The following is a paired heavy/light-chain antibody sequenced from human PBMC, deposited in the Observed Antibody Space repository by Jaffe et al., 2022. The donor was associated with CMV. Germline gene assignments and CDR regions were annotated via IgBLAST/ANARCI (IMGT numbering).Light chain of an antibody. CDR3: SSYAGSNVYV. CDR1: SSDVGGYNY. Sequence: QSALTQPPSASGSPGQSVTISCTGTSSDVGGYNYVSWYQQHPGKAPKVMIYEVNKRPSGVPDRFSGSKSGNTASLTVSGLQAEDEADYYCSSYAGSNVYVFGTGTKVTVL. J-gene: IGLJ1*01. CDR2: EVN. V-gene: IGLV2-8*01.
Heavy chain of an antibody. J-gene: IGHJ5*02. CDR1: GYSFTTYW. CDR2: IDPSDSYT. Sequence: EVQLVQSGAEVKKPGESLRISCKGSGYSFTTYWITWVRQMPGKGLEWMGRIDPSDSYTNYSPSFQGHVIISADKSIATAYLQWSSLEASDTAMYYCARHRGSRERNWFDPWGQGTLVTVST. CDR3: ARHRGSRERNWFDP. V-gene: IGHV5-10-1*03. D-gene: IGHD2-2*01.